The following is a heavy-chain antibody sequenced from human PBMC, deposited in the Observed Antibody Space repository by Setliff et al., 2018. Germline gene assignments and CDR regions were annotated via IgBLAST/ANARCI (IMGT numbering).Heavy chain of an antibody. Sequence: PGGSLRLSCEASGFTFSGYYMSWFRQAPGKGLESISYISGGSGSDTNYPDSVKGRFTISRDNAKKSVDLQMNSLRAEDTAVYYCATKAVAGTGGQGTLVTVSS. V-gene: IGHV3-11*03. D-gene: IGHD6-19*01. CDR1: GFTFSGYY. CDR3: ATKAVAGT. J-gene: IGHJ4*02. CDR2: ISGGSGSDT.